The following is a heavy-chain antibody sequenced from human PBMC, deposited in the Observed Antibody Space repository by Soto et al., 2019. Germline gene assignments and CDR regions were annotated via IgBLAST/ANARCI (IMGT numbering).Heavy chain of an antibody. Sequence: FSLGSSGMCVSWIRQPPGKALEWLALIDWDDDKYYSTSLKTRLTISKDTSKNQVVLTVTNMDPVDTATYYCARAGSEKDAFDIWGQGTMVTVSS. CDR3: ARAGSEKDAFDI. CDR1: FSLGSSGMC. J-gene: IGHJ3*02. CDR2: IDWDDDK. V-gene: IGHV2-70*01.